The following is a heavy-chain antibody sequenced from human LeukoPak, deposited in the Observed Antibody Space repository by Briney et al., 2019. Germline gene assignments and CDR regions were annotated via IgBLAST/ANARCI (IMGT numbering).Heavy chain of an antibody. CDR2: INIDGSSI. Sequence: GGSLRLSCAASGSTLSSYWMHGVRQAPGKGLVWVSRINIDGSSISYADSVKGRFTISRDNAKNTLYLQMNSLRAEDTAVYYCARDQAVAGPRFDYWGQGTLVTVSS. CDR3: ARDQAVAGPRFDY. J-gene: IGHJ4*02. CDR1: GSTLSSYW. V-gene: IGHV3-74*01. D-gene: IGHD6-19*01.